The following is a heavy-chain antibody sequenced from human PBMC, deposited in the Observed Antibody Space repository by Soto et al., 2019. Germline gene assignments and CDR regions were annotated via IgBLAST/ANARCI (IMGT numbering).Heavy chain of an antibody. J-gene: IGHJ4*02. Sequence: GGSLRLSCASSGFTVSSNYMSWVRQAPGKGLEWVSVIYSGGSTYYADSVKGRFIISRDDSKNTLFLQMNSLRAEDTAVYYCATAKLLLPWLFDYWGQGTLVTVSS. CDR3: ATAKLLLPWLFDY. V-gene: IGHV3-66*01. D-gene: IGHD2-15*01. CDR2: IYSGGST. CDR1: GFTVSSNY.